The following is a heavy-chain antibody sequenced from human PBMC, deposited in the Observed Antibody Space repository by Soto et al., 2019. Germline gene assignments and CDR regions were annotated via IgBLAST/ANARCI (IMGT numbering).Heavy chain of an antibody. J-gene: IGHJ6*03. CDR1: GGSISSYY. CDR2: IYYSGST. D-gene: IGHD2-15*01. V-gene: IGHV4-59*01. Sequence: QVQLQESGPGLVEPSETLSLTCTVSGGSISSYYWSWIRQPPGKGLEWIGYIYYSGSTNYNPSLKSRVTISVDTSKNQFSLKLSSVTAADTAVYYCARSYRRYCSGGSCYSYYYYYMDVWGKGTTVTVSS. CDR3: ARSYRRYCSGGSCYSYYYYYMDV.